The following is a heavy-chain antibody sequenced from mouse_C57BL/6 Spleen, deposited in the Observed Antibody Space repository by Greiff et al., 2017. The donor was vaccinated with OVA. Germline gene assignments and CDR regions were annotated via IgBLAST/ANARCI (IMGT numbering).Heavy chain of an antibody. Sequence: QVQLQQSGAELVKPGASVKISCKASGYAFSSYWMNWVKQRPGKGLEWIGQIYPGDGDTNYNGKFKGKATLTADKSSSTAYMQLSSLTSEDSAVYFCARSRITTVVGGYAMDYWGQGTSVTVSS. CDR3: ARSRITTVVGGYAMDY. J-gene: IGHJ4*01. D-gene: IGHD1-1*01. V-gene: IGHV1-80*01. CDR2: IYPGDGDT. CDR1: GYAFSSYW.